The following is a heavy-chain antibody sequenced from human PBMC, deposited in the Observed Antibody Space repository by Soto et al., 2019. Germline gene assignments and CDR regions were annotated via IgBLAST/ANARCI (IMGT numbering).Heavy chain of an antibody. Sequence: ASVKVSCKASGYTFTGYYMHWVRQAPGQGLEWMGWINPNSGGTNYAQKFQGWVTMTRDTSITTAYMELSRLRSDDTAVYYCARARSGWYPDYYYYGMDVWGQGTTVTVSS. CDR3: ARARSGWYPDYYYYGMDV. J-gene: IGHJ6*02. CDR1: GYTFTGYY. CDR2: INPNSGGT. D-gene: IGHD6-19*01. V-gene: IGHV1-2*04.